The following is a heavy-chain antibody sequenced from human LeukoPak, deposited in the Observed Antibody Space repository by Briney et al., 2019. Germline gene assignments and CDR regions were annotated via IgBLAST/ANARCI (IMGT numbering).Heavy chain of an antibody. V-gene: IGHV1-2*02. J-gene: IGHJ4*02. CDR2: INPNSGGT. CDR3: AREFITGTLPGDY. D-gene: IGHD1-7*01. Sequence: ASVKVSCKASGYTFTAYYMHWVRQVPGQGLEWMGWINPNSGGTNYAQKFQGRVTMTRDTSISTAYMELSRLRSDDTAVYYCAREFITGTLPGDYWGQGTLVTVSS. CDR1: GYTFTAYY.